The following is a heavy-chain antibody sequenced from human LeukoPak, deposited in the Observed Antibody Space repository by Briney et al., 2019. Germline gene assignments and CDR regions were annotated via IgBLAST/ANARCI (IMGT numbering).Heavy chain of an antibody. CDR1: GFTFSSYE. D-gene: IGHD3-16*01. Sequence: PGGSLRLSCAASGFTFSSYEMNWVRQAPGKGLEWVGNIKQDGSEKYYVDSVKGRFTISRDNAKNSLYLQMNSLRAEDTALYYCARDYVWGSYEPDYWGQGTLVTVSS. V-gene: IGHV3-7*01. CDR3: ARDYVWGSYEPDY. CDR2: IKQDGSEK. J-gene: IGHJ4*02.